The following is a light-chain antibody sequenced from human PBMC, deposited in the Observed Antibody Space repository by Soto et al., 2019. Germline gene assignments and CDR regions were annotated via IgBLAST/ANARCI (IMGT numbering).Light chain of an antibody. V-gene: IGKV1-33*01. J-gene: IGKJ5*01. CDR3: QQWESLTLT. CDR1: QDINKN. CDR2: DAS. Sequence: DIQMTQSQSSLSASVGDRVNITCQASQDINKNLIWYQKKPGKSPKLLIYDASDLETGVPSRFSGIVSGTGFNFTISRLQTEDSATYEGQQWESLTLTFCLGTRLEIK.